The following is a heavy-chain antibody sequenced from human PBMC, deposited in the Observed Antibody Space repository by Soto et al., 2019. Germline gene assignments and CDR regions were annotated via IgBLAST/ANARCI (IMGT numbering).Heavy chain of an antibody. CDR1: GFTVTNTY. Sequence: EVQLMESGGGLVQPGGSLRLSCAAAGFTVTNTYMTWVRQAPGKGLEWVSSIYAGGSTYYADSVNGRFTISRDSSKNTMYLQMNSLRAEDTAIYYCARDTLGGAYDFCHGGQGTLVTVSS. J-gene: IGHJ4*02. V-gene: IGHV3-66*01. CDR3: ARDTLGGAYDFCH. D-gene: IGHD3-3*01. CDR2: IYAGGST.